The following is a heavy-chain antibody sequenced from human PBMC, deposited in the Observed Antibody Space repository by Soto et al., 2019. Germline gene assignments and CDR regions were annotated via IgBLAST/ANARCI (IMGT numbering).Heavy chain of an antibody. CDR1: GFTFSSYA. CDR3: AKNGAYCGGDCYYSFGY. J-gene: IGHJ4*02. D-gene: IGHD2-21*01. Sequence: GGSLRLSCAASGFTFSSYAMSWVRQAPGKGLEWVSAISGSGGSTYYADSVKGRFTISRDNSKNTLYLQMNSLRAEDTAVYYCAKNGAYCGGDCYYSFGYWGQGTLVTVSS. CDR2: ISGSGGST. V-gene: IGHV3-23*01.